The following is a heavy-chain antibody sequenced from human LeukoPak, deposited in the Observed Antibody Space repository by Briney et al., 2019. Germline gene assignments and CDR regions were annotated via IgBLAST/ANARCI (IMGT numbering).Heavy chain of an antibody. CDR3: ARSTGSTMFIDY. Sequence: SETLYLTCTVSGGSISPYYWSWIRQPPGKGLEWLGYIYYSGNTEYKPSLKSRVAMSVDTSKNQFSLRLSSVTAADTAVYYCARSTGSTMFIDYWGQGTLVTVSS. CDR2: IYYSGNT. D-gene: IGHD3-10*02. V-gene: IGHV4-59*01. CDR1: GGSISPYY. J-gene: IGHJ4*02.